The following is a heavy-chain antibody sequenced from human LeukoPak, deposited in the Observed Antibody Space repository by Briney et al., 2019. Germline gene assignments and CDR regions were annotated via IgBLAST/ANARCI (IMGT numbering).Heavy chain of an antibody. CDR2: INHRGST. D-gene: IGHD4-11*01. J-gene: IGHJ6*03. Sequence: PSETLSLTCAVNGESFSTFYWNWIRQPPGKGLEWIGDINHRGSTTYNPSLKSRVTMSVDSSNNQFSLKLRSVTAADTAVYYCARGRVSSSTWYSTYYYYFYMDVWGKGTTVTVSS. CDR1: GESFSTFY. CDR3: ARGRVSSSTWYSTYYYYFYMDV. V-gene: IGHV4-34*01.